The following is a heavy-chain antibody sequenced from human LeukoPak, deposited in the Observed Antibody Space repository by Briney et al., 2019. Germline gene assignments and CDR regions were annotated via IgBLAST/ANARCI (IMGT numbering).Heavy chain of an antibody. V-gene: IGHV4-59*01. CDR1: GGSISSYY. D-gene: IGHD3-22*01. CDR3: ARGRYYSDSSGYFYDY. Sequence: SETLSLTCTVSGGSISSYYWSWIRQSPGKGLEWIGHIYYSGSTNYNPSLKSRVTISVDTSKNQLSLKLSSVTAADTAVYYCARGRYYSDSSGYFYDYWGQGTLVTVSS. CDR2: IYYSGST. J-gene: IGHJ4*02.